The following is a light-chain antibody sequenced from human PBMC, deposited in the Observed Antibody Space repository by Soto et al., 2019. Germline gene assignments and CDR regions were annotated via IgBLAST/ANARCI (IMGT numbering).Light chain of an antibody. CDR2: LNNDGSH. Sequence: QLVLTQSPCASASLGASGKLTCTLSSGHSNYAIAWHQQQPEKGPRYLMKLNNDGSHSKGDGIPDRFSGSSSGAERYLTISSLQSEDESDYYCQTWDTGISVVFGGGTKLTVL. J-gene: IGLJ2*01. V-gene: IGLV4-69*01. CDR1: SGHSNYA. CDR3: QTWDTGISVV.